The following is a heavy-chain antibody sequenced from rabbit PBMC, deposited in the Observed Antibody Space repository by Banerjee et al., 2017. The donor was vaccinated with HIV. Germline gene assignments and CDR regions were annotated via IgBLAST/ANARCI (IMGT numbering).Heavy chain of an antibody. CDR3: ARAMATMTMVMNL. Sequence: QSLEESGGDLVKPEGSLTLTCTASGFSFSNSYWICWVRQAPGKGLELIACIVTSTGSTWYASWVNGRFTISRSSSLNTVDLKMTSLTAADTATYFCARAMATMTMVMNLWGPGTLVTVS. J-gene: IGHJ4*01. V-gene: IGHV1S43*01. CDR1: GFSFSNSYW. CDR2: IVTSTGST. D-gene: IGHD2-1*01.